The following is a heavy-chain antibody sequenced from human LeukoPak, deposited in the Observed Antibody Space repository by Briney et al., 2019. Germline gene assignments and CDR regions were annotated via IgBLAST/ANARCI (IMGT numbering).Heavy chain of an antibody. V-gene: IGHV1-46*01. CDR1: GYTFTSYY. Sequence: ASVKVSCKASGYTFTSYYMHWVRQAPGQGLEWMGIINPSGGSTSYAQKFQGRVTMTRDTSTSTVYMELSSLRSEDTAVYYCARDWVLRYYYDSSGYHFYGMDVWGQGTTVTVFS. D-gene: IGHD3-22*01. CDR2: INPSGGST. J-gene: IGHJ6*02. CDR3: ARDWVLRYYYDSSGYHFYGMDV.